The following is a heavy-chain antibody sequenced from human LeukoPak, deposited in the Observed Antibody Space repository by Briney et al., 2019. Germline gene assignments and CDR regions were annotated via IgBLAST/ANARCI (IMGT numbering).Heavy chain of an antibody. V-gene: IGHV4-59*01. Sequence: GSLRLSCAASGFTFSSYAMSWIRQPPGKGLEWIGYIYYSGSTNYNPSLKSRVTISVDTSKNQFSLKLSSVTAADTAVYYCARGDYYDSSGYYYPYYFDYWGQGTLVTVSS. CDR3: ARGDYYDSSGYYYPYYFDY. CDR1: GFTFSSYA. J-gene: IGHJ4*02. D-gene: IGHD3-22*01. CDR2: IYYSGST.